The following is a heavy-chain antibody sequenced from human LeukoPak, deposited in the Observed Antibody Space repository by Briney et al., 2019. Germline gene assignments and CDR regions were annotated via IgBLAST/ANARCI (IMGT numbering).Heavy chain of an antibody. CDR1: GFTFDDYA. J-gene: IGHJ4*02. CDR3: AKQLSAVAGIGFDY. D-gene: IGHD6-19*01. CDR2: ISWNSGSI. V-gene: IGHV3-9*01. Sequence: PGRSLRLSCAASGFTFDDYAMHWARQAPGKGLEWVSGISWNSGSIGYADSVKGRFTISRDNAKNSLYLQMNSLRAEDTALYYCAKQLSAVAGIGFDYWGQGTLVTVSS.